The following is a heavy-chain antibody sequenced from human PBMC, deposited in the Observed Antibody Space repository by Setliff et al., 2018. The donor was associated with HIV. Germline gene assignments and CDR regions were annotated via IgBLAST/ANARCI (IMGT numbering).Heavy chain of an antibody. Sequence: SVKVSCKASGGTFSSYAISWVRQAPGQGLDWMGGIIPVFGTTNYAQKFQGRVTITADESTSTAYMELSSLRSEDTAVYYCARDRGYYFDYWGQGTLVTVS. CDR2: IIPVFGTT. D-gene: IGHD3-16*01. CDR1: GGTFSSYA. V-gene: IGHV1-69*13. J-gene: IGHJ4*02. CDR3: ARDRGYYFDY.